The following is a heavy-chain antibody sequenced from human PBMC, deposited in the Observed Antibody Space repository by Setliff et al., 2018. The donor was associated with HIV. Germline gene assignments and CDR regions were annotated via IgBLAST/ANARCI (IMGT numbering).Heavy chain of an antibody. CDR1: GYSFTRYY. CDR2: ISTYSDET. Sequence: ASVKVSCKASGYSFTRYYMHCVRQAPGQGLEWMGWISTYSDETSYAQKLQGRVTMTTDTSTSTAYMELRRLRFDDTAVYYCARDVEHMMDVWGQGTTVTVSS. CDR3: ARDVEHMMDV. J-gene: IGHJ6*02. V-gene: IGHV1-18*04.